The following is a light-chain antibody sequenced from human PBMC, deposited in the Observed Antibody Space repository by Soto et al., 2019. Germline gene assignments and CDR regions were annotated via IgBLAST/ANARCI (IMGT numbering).Light chain of an antibody. CDR3: QQYNVWPLT. CDR1: QSVNSN. J-gene: IGKJ4*01. Sequence: EIVMTQSPVTLSVSPGDRATLSCRASQSVNSNLAWYQHKPGQTPKLLIYVASTRATGIPARFSGSGSGTXFXLTISSLQSEDFAVYYCQQYNVWPLTFGGGTKVEFK. CDR2: VAS. V-gene: IGKV3-15*01.